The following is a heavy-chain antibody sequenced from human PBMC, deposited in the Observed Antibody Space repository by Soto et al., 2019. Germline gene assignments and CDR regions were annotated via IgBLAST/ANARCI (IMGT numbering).Heavy chain of an antibody. CDR2: ISWNSGSI. CDR1: GFTFDDYA. J-gene: IGHJ4*02. Sequence: GGSLRLSCAASGFTFDDYAMHWVRQAPGKGLEWVSGISWNSGSIGYADSVKGRFTISRDNAKNSLYLQMNSLRAEDTALYYCAKGSGGSFVFYFDYWGQGTLVTVSS. CDR3: AKGSGGSFVFYFDY. D-gene: IGHD2-15*01. V-gene: IGHV3-9*01.